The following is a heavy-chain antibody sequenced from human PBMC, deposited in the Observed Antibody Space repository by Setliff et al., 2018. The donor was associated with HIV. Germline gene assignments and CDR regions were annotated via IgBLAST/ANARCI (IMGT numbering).Heavy chain of an antibody. CDR2: IYHSGNT. V-gene: IGHV4-59*11. CDR3: ARVGLSYRFDY. D-gene: IGHD3-16*02. CDR1: GGSISNHY. J-gene: IGHJ4*02. Sequence: SETLSLTCTVSGGSISNHYWSWIRQPPGKGLEWIGYIYHSGNTNYNPPLKSRVTLPIATSKNQFSLKLSSVTAADTAVYYCARVGLSYRFDYWGQGTLVTVSS.